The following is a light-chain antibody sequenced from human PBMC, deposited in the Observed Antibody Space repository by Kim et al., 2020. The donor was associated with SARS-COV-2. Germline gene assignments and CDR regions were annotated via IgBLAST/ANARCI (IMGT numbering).Light chain of an antibody. J-gene: IGLJ2*01. CDR3: ATWDDSLSGPV. CDR2: RND. Sequence: QSVLTQPPSASGTPGQRVTISCSGSSSKIGSNYVYWYQQLPGTAPKLLIYRNDHRPSGVPDRFSGSKSGTSASLAISGLRSEDEADYYCATWDDSLSGPVFGGRTQLTVL. CDR1: SSKIGSNY. V-gene: IGLV1-47*01.